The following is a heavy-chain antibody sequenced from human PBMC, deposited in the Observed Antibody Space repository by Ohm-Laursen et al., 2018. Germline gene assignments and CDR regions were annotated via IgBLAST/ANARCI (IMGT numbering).Heavy chain of an antibody. CDR1: GGSISSGGYY. CDR2: IYYSGST. D-gene: IGHD4-23*01. Sequence: SDTLSLTCPVSGGSISSGGYYWSWIRQHPGKGLEWIGYIYYSGSTYYNPSLKSRVTISVDTSKNQFSLKLSSVTAADTAVYYCARDAVNRGNSLDYWGQGTLVTVSS. CDR3: ARDAVNRGNSLDY. V-gene: IGHV4-31*03. J-gene: IGHJ4*02.